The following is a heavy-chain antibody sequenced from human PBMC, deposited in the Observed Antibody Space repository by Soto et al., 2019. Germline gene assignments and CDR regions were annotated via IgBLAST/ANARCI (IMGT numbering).Heavy chain of an antibody. CDR2: IIPIFGTA. D-gene: IGHD3-9*01. CDR3: ARALRYFDWLSNHGVNYYYYGMDV. V-gene: IGHV1-69*01. CDR1: GGTFSSYA. Sequence: QVQLVQSGAEVKKPGSSVKVSCKASGGTFSSYAISWVRQAPGQGLEWMGGIIPIFGTANYAQKFQGRVTITADESTSTANMELSSLRFEDTAVYYCARALRYFDWLSNHGVNYYYYGMDVWGQGTTVTVSS. J-gene: IGHJ6*02.